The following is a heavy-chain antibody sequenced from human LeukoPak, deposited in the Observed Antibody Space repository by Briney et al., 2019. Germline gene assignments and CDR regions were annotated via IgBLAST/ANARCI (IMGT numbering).Heavy chain of an antibody. D-gene: IGHD4-17*01. J-gene: IGHJ4*02. V-gene: IGHV3-23*01. CDR3: ARDSPFYGDYSGNDY. Sequence: PGGSLRLSCAASGFTFSSYAMSWVRQAPGKGLEWVSAISGSGGSTYYADSVKGRFTISRDNAKNSLYLQMNSLRAEDTAVYYCARDSPFYGDYSGNDYWGQGTLVTVSS. CDR1: GFTFSSYA. CDR2: ISGSGGST.